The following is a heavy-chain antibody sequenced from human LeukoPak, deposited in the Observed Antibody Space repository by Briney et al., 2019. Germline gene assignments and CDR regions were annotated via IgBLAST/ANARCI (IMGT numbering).Heavy chain of an antibody. Sequence: GGSLRLSCAASGFTFTSYTMNWVRQAPGKGLEWVSDISSSGSNIDYADSVKGRLTISRDNAKNSLFLQMNSLRAEDTAVYYCARSLIAGGAFDIWGQGTMVTVSS. CDR1: GFTFTSYT. CDR3: ARSLIAGGAFDI. J-gene: IGHJ3*02. CDR2: ISSSGSNI. D-gene: IGHD2-21*01. V-gene: IGHV3-21*01.